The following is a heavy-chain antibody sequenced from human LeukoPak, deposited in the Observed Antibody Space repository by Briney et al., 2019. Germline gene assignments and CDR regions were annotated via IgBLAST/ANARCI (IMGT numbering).Heavy chain of an antibody. V-gene: IGHV3-21*01. D-gene: IGHD6-13*01. CDR2: ISSSSSYI. CDR3: ARMDSSWYPFDY. CDR1: GFTFSSYS. J-gene: IGHJ4*02. Sequence: PGGSLRLSCAASGFTFSSYSMNWVRQAPGKGLEWVSSISSSSSYIYYADSVKGRFTISRDNAKNSLYLQMNSLRAEDAAVYYCARMDSSWYPFDYWGQGTLVTVSP.